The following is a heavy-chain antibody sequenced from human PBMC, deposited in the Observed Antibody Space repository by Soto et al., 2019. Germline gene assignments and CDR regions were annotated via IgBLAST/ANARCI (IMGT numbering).Heavy chain of an antibody. D-gene: IGHD4-4*01. J-gene: IGHJ4*01. V-gene: IGHV4-34*01. CDR1: GGSFSGYY. CDR2: INHSGST. Sequence: SETLSLTCAVYGGSFSGYYWTWIGQPPGKGLEWIGEINHSGSTNYNPSLKSRVTISVDTSKNQISLKLSSVTAADTAVYYCARFLGTVTTAFFDYWSHGTLVTGS. CDR3: ARFLGTVTTAFFDY.